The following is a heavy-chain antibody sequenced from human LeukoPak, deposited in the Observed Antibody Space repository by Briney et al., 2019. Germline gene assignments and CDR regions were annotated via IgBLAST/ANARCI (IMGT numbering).Heavy chain of an antibody. D-gene: IGHD2-21*02. CDR3: ASGDLEFDY. V-gene: IGHV4-39*01. CDR2: IYYSGST. Sequence: SETLSLTCTVSGGSISSYYWSWIRQPPGKGLEWIGSIYYSGSTYYNPSLKSRVTISVDTSKNQFSLKLSSVTAADTAVYYCASGDLEFDYWGQGTLVTVSS. CDR1: GGSISSYY. J-gene: IGHJ4*02.